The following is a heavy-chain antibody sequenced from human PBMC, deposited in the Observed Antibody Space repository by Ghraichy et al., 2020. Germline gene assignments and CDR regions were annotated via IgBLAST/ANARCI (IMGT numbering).Heavy chain of an antibody. CDR2: ITSSSRSI. Sequence: LSLTCVGSGFNFGCYNMNWFRQSPGTDLEWVSYITSSSRSIFYADSVKGRFTISRDNAQNSLYLQMNSLRDEDTAVYYCARASTVVRFYYYDGMDVWGQGTTVTVSS. V-gene: IGHV3-48*02. J-gene: IGHJ6*02. CDR1: GFNFGCYN. D-gene: IGHD4-23*01. CDR3: ARASTVVRFYYYDGMDV.